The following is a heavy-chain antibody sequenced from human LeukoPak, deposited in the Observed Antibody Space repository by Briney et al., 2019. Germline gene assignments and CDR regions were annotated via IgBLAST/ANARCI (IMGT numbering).Heavy chain of an antibody. D-gene: IGHD3-22*01. J-gene: IGHJ4*02. V-gene: IGHV4-34*01. Sequence: SETLSLTCAVYGGSFSGYYWSWIRQPPGKGLEWIGEINHSGSTNYNPSLKSRVTISVDTSKNQFSLKLSSVTAADTAVYYCARPRVLDSSGFDYWGQGTLVTVS. CDR2: INHSGST. CDR3: ARPRVLDSSGFDY. CDR1: GGSFSGYY.